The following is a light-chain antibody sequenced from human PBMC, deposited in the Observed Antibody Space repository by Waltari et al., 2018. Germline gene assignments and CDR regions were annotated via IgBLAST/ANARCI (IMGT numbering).Light chain of an antibody. Sequence: SYVLTQPPSVSVAPGQTARITWGGNNIASKNVHWYQQKPGQAPVLVVYDDSDRPPGIPERFSGSNSGNTATLTISRVEAGDEADYYCQVWDSSSDHVVFGGGTKLTVL. CDR1: NIASKN. V-gene: IGLV3-21*02. J-gene: IGLJ2*01. CDR3: QVWDSSSDHVV. CDR2: DDS.